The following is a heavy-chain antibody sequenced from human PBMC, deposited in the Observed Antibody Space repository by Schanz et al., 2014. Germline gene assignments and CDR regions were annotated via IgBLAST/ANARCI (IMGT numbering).Heavy chain of an antibody. CDR1: GYPFTNYY. J-gene: IGHJ5*01. D-gene: IGHD2-15*01. CDR3: AKTPREYCNYDNCPNWFDS. Sequence: QVQLVQSGAEVKKPGASVKVSCRASGYPFTNYYIHWVRQAPGQGLEWMGIVNPGGGSTSVAQRFQTRVTLTRDTSTGTAYLGLTRLRFEDTAVYYCAKTPREYCNYDNCPNWFDSWGQGTLXTASS. V-gene: IGHV1-46*01. CDR2: VNPGGGST.